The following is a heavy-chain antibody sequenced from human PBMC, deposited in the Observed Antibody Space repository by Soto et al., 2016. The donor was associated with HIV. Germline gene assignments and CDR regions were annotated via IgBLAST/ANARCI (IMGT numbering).Heavy chain of an antibody. CDR3: ARGXNSGFGSYYRPDHFDY. CDR2: IGTAGDT. J-gene: IGHJ4*02. Sequence: EVQLVESGGGLVQPGGSLKLSCAASGFTFSSYDMHWVRQATGKGLEWVSAIGTAGDTYYPGSVKGRFTISRENAKNSLYLQMNSLRAGDTAVYYCARGXNSGFGSYYRPDHFDYVGPGNPGHRLL. V-gene: IGHV3-13*04. D-gene: IGHD3-10*01. CDR1: GFTFSSYD.